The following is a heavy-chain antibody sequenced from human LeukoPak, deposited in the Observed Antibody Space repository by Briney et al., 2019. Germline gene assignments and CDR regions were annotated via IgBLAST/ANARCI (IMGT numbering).Heavy chain of an antibody. V-gene: IGHV1-69*06. Sequence: SVKVSCKASGGTFSSYAISWVRQAPGPGLEWMGGIIPIFGTADYAQKFQGRVTITADKSTSTAYMELSSLRSEDTAVYYCARAGIAAAGPYFDYWGQGTLVTVSS. CDR1: GGTFSSYA. CDR2: IIPIFGTA. D-gene: IGHD6-13*01. CDR3: ARAGIAAAGPYFDY. J-gene: IGHJ4*02.